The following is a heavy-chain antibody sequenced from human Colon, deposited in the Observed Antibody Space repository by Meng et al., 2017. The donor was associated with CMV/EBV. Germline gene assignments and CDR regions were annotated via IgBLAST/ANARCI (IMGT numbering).Heavy chain of an antibody. D-gene: IGHD3-3*01. J-gene: IGHJ6*02. CDR2: IYSGGST. V-gene: IGHV3-66*02. Sequence: GGSLRLSCAASGFTFSSYWMSWVRQAPGKGLEWVSVIYSGGSTYYADSVKGRFTISRDNSKNTLYLQMNSLRAEDTAVYYCARDPRRRDFWSGYPRYYYYYGMDVWGQGTMVTVSS. CDR3: ARDPRRRDFWSGYPRYYYYYGMDV. CDR1: GFTFSSYW.